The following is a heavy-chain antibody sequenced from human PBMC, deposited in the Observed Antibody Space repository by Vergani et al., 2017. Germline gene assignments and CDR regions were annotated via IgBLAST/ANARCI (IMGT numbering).Heavy chain of an antibody. J-gene: IGHJ3*02. CDR1: GYSFTSYW. D-gene: IGHD6-13*01. Sequence: EVPLVQSGAEVKKPGESLKISCKGSGYSFTSYWIGWVRQMPGKGLEWMGIIYPGDSDTRYSPSFQGQVTISADKSISTAYLQWSSLKASDTAMYYCAILGSSSWAGEYDAFDIWGQGTMVTVSS. V-gene: IGHV5-51*03. CDR2: IYPGDSDT. CDR3: AILGSSSWAGEYDAFDI.